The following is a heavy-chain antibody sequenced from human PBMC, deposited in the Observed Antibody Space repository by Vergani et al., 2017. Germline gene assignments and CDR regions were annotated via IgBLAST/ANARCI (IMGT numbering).Heavy chain of an antibody. CDR3: ARGTIFLPYSSSWYGDY. J-gene: IGHJ4*02. CDR1: GYTFTGYY. V-gene: IGHV1-2*02. D-gene: IGHD6-13*01. CDR2: INPNSGGT. Sequence: QVQLVQSGAEVKKPGASVKVSCKASGYTFTGYYMHWVRQAPGQGLEWMGWINPNSGGTNYAQKFQGRVTMTRETSISTAYMELSRLRSDDTAVYYCARGTIFLPYSSSWYGDYWGQGTLVTVSS.